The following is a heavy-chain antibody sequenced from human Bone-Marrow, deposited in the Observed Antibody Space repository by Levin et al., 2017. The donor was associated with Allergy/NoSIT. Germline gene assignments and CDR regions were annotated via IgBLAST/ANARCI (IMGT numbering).Heavy chain of an antibody. CDR1: GGSISSGGYY. CDR2: IYYSGST. D-gene: IGHD2-15*01. Sequence: SETLSLTCTVSGGSISSGGYYWSWIRQHPGKGLEWIGYIYYSGSTYYNPSLKSRVTISVDTSKNQFSLKLSSVTAADTAVYYCARGGVRYCSGGSCYWYFDLWGRGTLVTVSS. CDR3: ARGGVRYCSGGSCYWYFDL. J-gene: IGHJ2*01. V-gene: IGHV4-31*03.